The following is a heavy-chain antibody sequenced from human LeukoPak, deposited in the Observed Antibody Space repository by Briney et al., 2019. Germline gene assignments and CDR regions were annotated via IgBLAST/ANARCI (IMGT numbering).Heavy chain of an antibody. CDR2: IWSDGSNK. V-gene: IGHV3-33*01. CDR1: GFTFNDYG. CDR3: ARASGCYDY. D-gene: IGHD1-26*01. J-gene: IGHJ4*02. Sequence: GGSLRLSCVTSGFTFNDYGMHWVRQAPGKGLEWVAVIWSDGSNKYYADSVKGRFTISRDNSKNTLYLQMNSLRAEDTAVYCCARASGCYDYWGQGTLVTVSS.